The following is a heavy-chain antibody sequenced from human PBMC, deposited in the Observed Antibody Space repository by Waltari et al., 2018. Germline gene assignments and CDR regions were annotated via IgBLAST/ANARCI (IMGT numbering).Heavy chain of an antibody. J-gene: IGHJ4*02. V-gene: IGHV4-39*01. CDR3: GRMRYYDSSDYSFDY. Sequence: QLQLQESGPGLVQPSETLSLTCTVSGGSISSSAYYWGWIRQPPGKGLEWIGSIYYSGSTYYNPALKSRVTISVATSKNQFSRRLASVTAAGTAVYYCGRMRYYDSSDYSFDYWGQGTLVTVSS. CDR2: IYYSGST. CDR1: GGSISSSAYY. D-gene: IGHD3-22*01.